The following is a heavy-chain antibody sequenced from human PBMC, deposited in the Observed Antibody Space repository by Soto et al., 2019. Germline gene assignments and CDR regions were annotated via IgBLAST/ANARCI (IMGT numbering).Heavy chain of an antibody. D-gene: IGHD3-22*01. CDR3: ARDLPPHYYDTSGPPGH. Sequence: GGSLRLSCEAAGFPFSDYYMRWIRQPPGKGLEWVSSISHSGTYKKYADSVRGRFTVSRDNAKNSLGLEMKSLRAEDTAVYFCARDLPPHYYDTSGPPGHWGQGTLVTISS. CDR1: GFPFSDYY. CDR2: ISHSGTYK. J-gene: IGHJ4*02. V-gene: IGHV3-11*05.